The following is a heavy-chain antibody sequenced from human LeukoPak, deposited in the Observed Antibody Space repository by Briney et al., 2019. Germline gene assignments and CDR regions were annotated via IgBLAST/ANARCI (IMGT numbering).Heavy chain of an antibody. Sequence: SETLSLTCTVSGGSISSSSYYWGWIRQPPGKGLEWIGSIYYSGSTYYNPSRKSRVTISVDTSKNQFSLKLSSVTAADTAVYYCARSGSGYYLNWFDPWGQGTLVTVSS. D-gene: IGHD3-22*01. CDR3: ARSGSGYYLNWFDP. V-gene: IGHV4-39*01. J-gene: IGHJ5*02. CDR2: IYYSGST. CDR1: GGSISSSSYY.